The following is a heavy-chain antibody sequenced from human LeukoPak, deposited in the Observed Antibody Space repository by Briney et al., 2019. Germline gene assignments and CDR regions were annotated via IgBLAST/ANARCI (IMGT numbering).Heavy chain of an antibody. CDR2: INPSGGST. D-gene: IGHD2-2*01. V-gene: IGHV1-46*01. Sequence: ASVKVSCKASGYTFTSYYMHWVRQAPGQGLEGMGIINPSGGSTSYAQTFQGRVTMTRDMSTSTVYMELSSLRSEDTAVYYCARAVSCSSTSCYEYFQHWGQGTLVTVSS. CDR3: ARAVSCSSTSCYEYFQH. CDR1: GYTFTSYY. J-gene: IGHJ1*01.